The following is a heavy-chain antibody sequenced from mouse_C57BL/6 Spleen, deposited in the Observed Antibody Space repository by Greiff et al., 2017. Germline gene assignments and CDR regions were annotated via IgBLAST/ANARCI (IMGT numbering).Heavy chain of an antibody. CDR3: ATYYGSSSGWFAY. CDR1: GYTFTDYN. J-gene: IGHJ3*01. D-gene: IGHD1-1*01. CDR2: INPNNGGT. Sequence: VQLQQSGPELVKPGASVKIPCKASGYTFTDYNMDWVKQSHGKSLEWIGDINPNNGGTIYNQKFKGKATLTVDKSSSTAYMELRSLTSEDTAVYYCATYYGSSSGWFAYWGQGTLVTVSA. V-gene: IGHV1-18*01.